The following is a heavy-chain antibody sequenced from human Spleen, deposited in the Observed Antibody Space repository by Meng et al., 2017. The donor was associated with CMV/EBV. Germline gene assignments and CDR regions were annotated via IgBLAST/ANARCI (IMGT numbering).Heavy chain of an antibody. CDR3: ARDSRLSGTWYNYAMDV. V-gene: IGHV4-34*01. CDR1: GGSFSGYY. Sequence: SETLSLTCAVYGGSFSGYYWSWIRQPPGKGLEWIGEINHSGTTNYNPSLKSRVTISVDTSNQFSLKLTSVTAADTAVYYCARDSRLSGTWYNYAMDVWGQGTTVTVSS. J-gene: IGHJ6*02. D-gene: IGHD5-12*01. CDR2: INHSGTT.